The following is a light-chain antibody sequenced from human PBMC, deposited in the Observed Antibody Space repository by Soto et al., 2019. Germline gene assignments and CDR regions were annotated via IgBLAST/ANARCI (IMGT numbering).Light chain of an antibody. Sequence: QSVLTQPPSASGSPGQSVTISCTGTSSDIGIYDFVSWYQQHPGKAPKLLIYEVSKRPSGVPDRFSGSKSGNTASLTVSDLQTEDAADYYCSAYAGTNDLGVFGGATKLTVL. CDR2: EVS. CDR3: SAYAGTNDLGV. V-gene: IGLV2-8*01. J-gene: IGLJ3*02. CDR1: SSDIGIYDF.